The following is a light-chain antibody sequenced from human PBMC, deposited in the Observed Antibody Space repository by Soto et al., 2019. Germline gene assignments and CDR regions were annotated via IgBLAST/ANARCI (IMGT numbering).Light chain of an antibody. J-gene: IGLJ1*01. CDR2: EVS. Sequence: QSVLTQPASVSGSPGQSITISCTGTSSDVGSYNVVSWYQQHPGKAPKLMIYEVSKRPSGVSNRFSGSTSGNPASLTISGLQAEEAADYYCCSSERSSPLLYFFGTGTKVTVL. V-gene: IGLV2-23*02. CDR1: SSDVGSYNV. CDR3: CSSERSSPLLYF.